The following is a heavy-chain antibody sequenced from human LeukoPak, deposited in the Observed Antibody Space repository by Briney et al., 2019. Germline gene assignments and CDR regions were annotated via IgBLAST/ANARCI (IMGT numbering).Heavy chain of an antibody. CDR2: ISTSSSAI. CDR3: ARDEADGGRRGDY. CDR1: GFTFSSYA. V-gene: IGHV3-48*02. Sequence: GGSLRLSCAASGFTFSSYAMNWVRQAPGKGLEWVSYISTSSSAIYYADSVRGRFTISRDNAKSSLYLQMNSLRDDDTAVYYCARDEADGGRRGDYWGQGTLVTVSS. J-gene: IGHJ4*02. D-gene: IGHD4-23*01.